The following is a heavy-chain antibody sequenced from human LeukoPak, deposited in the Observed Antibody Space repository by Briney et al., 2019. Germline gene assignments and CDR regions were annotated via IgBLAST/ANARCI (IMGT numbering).Heavy chain of an antibody. CDR3: ADSSIAARGYYYYYMDV. V-gene: IGHV1-18*01. CDR2: NSAYNGNT. Sequence: GASVKVSCKASGYTFTSYGISWVRQAPGQGLEWMGWNSAYNGNTNYAQKFQGRVTITADESTSTAYMELSSLRSEDTAVYYCADSSIAARGYYYYYMDVWGKGTTVTVSS. CDR1: GYTFTSYG. D-gene: IGHD6-6*01. J-gene: IGHJ6*03.